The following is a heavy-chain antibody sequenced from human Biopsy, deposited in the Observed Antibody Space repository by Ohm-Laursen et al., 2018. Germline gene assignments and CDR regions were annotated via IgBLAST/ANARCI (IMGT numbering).Heavy chain of an antibody. Sequence: GSSVKVSCKASGDSFTSYAIGWVRQAPGKGLEWMGGFIPNPNVTTYAQKFQGRITITADESTRTAYMELSSLTSDDTAVYFCARGEGSSWFDPWGHGTLVTVSS. CDR2: FIPNPNVT. D-gene: IGHD1-26*01. J-gene: IGHJ5*02. V-gene: IGHV1-69*01. CDR1: GDSFTSYA. CDR3: ARGEGSSWFDP.